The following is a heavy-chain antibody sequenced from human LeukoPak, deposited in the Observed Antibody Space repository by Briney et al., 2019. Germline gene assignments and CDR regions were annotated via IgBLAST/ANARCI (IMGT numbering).Heavy chain of an antibody. J-gene: IGHJ4*02. CDR3: ARERASGSYL. V-gene: IGHV4-39*02. D-gene: IGHD1-26*01. Sequence: SETLSLTCTVSGGSISSSSYYWGWIRQPPGKGLEWIGTIYYSGSTYYNPSLKSRVTISVYTSKNQFSLKLSSVTAADTAVYYCARERASGSYLWGQGTLVTVSS. CDR2: IYYSGST. CDR1: GGSISSSSYY.